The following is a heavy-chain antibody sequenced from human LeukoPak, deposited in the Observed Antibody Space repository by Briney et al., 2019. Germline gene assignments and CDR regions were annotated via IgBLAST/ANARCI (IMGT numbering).Heavy chain of an antibody. Sequence: GASVKLSCKASGYTFTDFTIHWVRQAPGQRLEWMGWIHAGNGNTKYSQNFQGRVTITRDTSAITATSAITAYMEMSSLRSEDTAVYYCAIVRGWGPFDYWGQGILVTVSS. CDR3: AIVRGWGPFDY. J-gene: IGHJ4*02. CDR2: IHAGNGNT. V-gene: IGHV1-3*01. D-gene: IGHD5-12*01. CDR1: GYTFTDFT.